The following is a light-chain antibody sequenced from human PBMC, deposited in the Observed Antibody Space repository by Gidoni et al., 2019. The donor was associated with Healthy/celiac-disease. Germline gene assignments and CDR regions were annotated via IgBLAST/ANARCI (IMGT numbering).Light chain of an antibody. J-gene: IGKJ4*01. Sequence: ELVFTPSPATLSLSPGERATLSCRASQSVSSYLAWYQQKPGQAPRLLIYDASNRATGIPARFSGSGSGTDFTLTISSLEPEDVAVYYCQQRSNWPPVFGGGTKVEIK. CDR2: DAS. CDR1: QSVSSY. CDR3: QQRSNWPPV. V-gene: IGKV3-11*01.